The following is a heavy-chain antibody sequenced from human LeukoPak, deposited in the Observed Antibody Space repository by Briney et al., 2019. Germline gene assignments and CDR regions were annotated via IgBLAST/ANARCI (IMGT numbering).Heavy chain of an antibody. CDR1: GFTFSSYW. CDR3: ARDRYCSGGSCYAVHYYYGMDV. J-gene: IGHJ6*02. CDR2: IKQDVSEK. V-gene: IGHV3-7*01. D-gene: IGHD2-15*01. Sequence: GGSLRLSCAASGFTFSSYWMSWVRQAPGKGLEWVANIKQDVSEKYYVDSVKGRFTISRDNAKNSLYLQMNSLRAEDTAVYYCARDRYCSGGSCYAVHYYYGMDVWGQGTTVTVSS.